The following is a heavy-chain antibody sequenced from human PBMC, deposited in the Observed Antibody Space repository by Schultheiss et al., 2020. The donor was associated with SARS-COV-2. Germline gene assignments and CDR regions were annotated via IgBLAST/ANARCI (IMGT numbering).Heavy chain of an antibody. CDR2: IYYSGST. Sequence: SETLSLTCAVYGGSFSGSYWTWIRQPPGKGLEWIGYIYYSGSTYYNPSLKSRVTISVDTSKNQFSLKLSSVTAADTAVYYCARVKQQLYVWFDPWGQGTLVTVSS. D-gene: IGHD6-13*01. J-gene: IGHJ5*02. CDR3: ARVKQQLYVWFDP. V-gene: IGHV4-34*09. CDR1: GGSFSGSY.